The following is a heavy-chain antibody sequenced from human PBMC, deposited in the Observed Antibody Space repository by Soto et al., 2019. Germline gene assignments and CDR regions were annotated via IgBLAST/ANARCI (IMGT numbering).Heavy chain of an antibody. J-gene: IGHJ4*02. CDR1: GYTLTRYA. Sequence: QVQLVQSGAEVKKPGASVKVSCRASGYTLTRYAMHWVRQAPGQRLEWMGWINAGNGNTKYSQKFQGRVTITRDTSASTAYMQLSSLRSEDTAVYYCARDMGFGLSDYWGQGTLVTVSS. V-gene: IGHV1-3*01. D-gene: IGHD3-10*01. CDR2: INAGNGNT. CDR3: ARDMGFGLSDY.